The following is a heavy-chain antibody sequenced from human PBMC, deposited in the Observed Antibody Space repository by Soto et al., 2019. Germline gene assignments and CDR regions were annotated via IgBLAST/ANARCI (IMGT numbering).Heavy chain of an antibody. J-gene: IGHJ3*02. Sequence: PSETLSLTCTVSGGSISSGDYYWSWIRQPPGKGLGWIGYIYYSGSTYYNPSLKSRVTISVDTSKNQFSLKLSSVTAADTAVYYCARDTAAAGADAFDIWGQGTMVTVSS. CDR2: IYYSGST. CDR1: GGSISSGDYY. CDR3: ARDTAAAGADAFDI. V-gene: IGHV4-30-4*01. D-gene: IGHD6-13*01.